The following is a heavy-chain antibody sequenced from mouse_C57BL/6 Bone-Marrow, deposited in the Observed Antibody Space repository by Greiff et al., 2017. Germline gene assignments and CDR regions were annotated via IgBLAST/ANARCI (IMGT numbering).Heavy chain of an antibody. D-gene: IGHD1-1*01. V-gene: IGHV5-12*01. CDR3: ASYYYGSFDY. CDR2: ISNGGGST. Sequence: EVHLVESGGGLVQPGGSLKLSCAASGFTFSDYYMYWVRQTPVKRLEWVAYISNGGGSTYYPDTVKGRFTISRDNAKNTLYLQMSRLKSEDTAMYYCASYYYGSFDYWGQGTTLTVSS. J-gene: IGHJ2*01. CDR1: GFTFSDYY.